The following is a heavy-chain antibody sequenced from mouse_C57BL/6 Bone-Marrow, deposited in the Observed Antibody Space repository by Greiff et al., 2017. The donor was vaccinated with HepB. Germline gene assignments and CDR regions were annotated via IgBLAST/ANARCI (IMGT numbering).Heavy chain of an antibody. J-gene: IGHJ4*01. Sequence: EVQRVESGPSLVRPSQTLSLTCTVPGFSINSDCYWIWIRQFPGNKLEYIGYTFYSGITYYNPSLESRTYITRDTSKNQFSLKLSSVTTEDTATYYCARAGLRLNAMDYWGQGTSVTVSS. V-gene: IGHV3-3*01. CDR2: TFYSGIT. D-gene: IGHD2-4*01. CDR3: ARAGLRLNAMDY. CDR1: GFSINSDCY.